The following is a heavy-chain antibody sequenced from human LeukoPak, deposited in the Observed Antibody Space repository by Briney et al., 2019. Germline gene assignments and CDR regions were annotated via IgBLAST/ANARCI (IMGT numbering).Heavy chain of an antibody. Sequence: ASVKVSCKASGYTFTGYFIHWVRQAPGQGLEWMGWINPNSGGTNYAQKFQGRVTMTRDTSISTAYMELNRLRSDDTAVYYCARHRLPRIYYDSNGYYHGAFDIWGQGTVVTVSS. CDR3: ARHRLPRIYYDSNGYYHGAFDI. CDR2: INPNSGGT. CDR1: GYTFTGYF. V-gene: IGHV1-2*02. J-gene: IGHJ3*02. D-gene: IGHD3-22*01.